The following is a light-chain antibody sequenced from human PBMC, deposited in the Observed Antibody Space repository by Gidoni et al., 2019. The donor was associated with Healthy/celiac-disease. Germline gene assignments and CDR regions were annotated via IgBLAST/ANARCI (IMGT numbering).Light chain of an antibody. V-gene: IGKV3-15*01. J-gene: IGKJ4*01. Sequence: QSVSSNLAWYQQKPGQAPRLLIYGASTRATGSPARFSGSGSGTEFTLTISSLQSEDFAVYYCQQYNNWPPGLTFGGGTKVEIK. CDR3: QQYNNWPPGLT. CDR2: GAS. CDR1: QSVSSN.